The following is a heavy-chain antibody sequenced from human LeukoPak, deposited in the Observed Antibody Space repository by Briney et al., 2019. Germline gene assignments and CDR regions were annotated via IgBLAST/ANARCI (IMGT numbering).Heavy chain of an antibody. D-gene: IGHD5-18*01. CDR1: GFTFSSYW. Sequence: GGSLRLSCAASGFTFSSYWMYWVRQAPGKGLVWVSRINSDGSSASYADSVKGRFTISRDNAKNTLYLQMNSLRAEDTAVYYCAKNAGYSYGLYYFDYWGQGALVTVSS. V-gene: IGHV3-74*01. CDR3: AKNAGYSYGLYYFDY. CDR2: INSDGSSA. J-gene: IGHJ4*02.